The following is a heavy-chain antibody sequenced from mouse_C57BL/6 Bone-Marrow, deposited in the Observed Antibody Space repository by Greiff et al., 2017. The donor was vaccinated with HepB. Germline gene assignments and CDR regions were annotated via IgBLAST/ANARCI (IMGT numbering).Heavy chain of an antibody. CDR3: TQIYDEYAAWFAY. D-gene: IGHD2-4*01. CDR1: GYTFTDYE. J-gene: IGHJ3*01. CDR2: IDPETGGT. V-gene: IGHV1-15*01. Sequence: QVQLQQSGAELVRPGASVTLSCKASGYTFTDYEMHWVKQTPVHGLEWIGAIDPETGGTAYNQKFKGKAILTADKSSSTAYMELRSLTSEDSAVYYFTQIYDEYAAWFAYWGQGTRATVSA.